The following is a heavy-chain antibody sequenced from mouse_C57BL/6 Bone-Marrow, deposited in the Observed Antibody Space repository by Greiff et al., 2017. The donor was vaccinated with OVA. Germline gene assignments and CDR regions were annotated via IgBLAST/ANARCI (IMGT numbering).Heavy chain of an antibody. Sequence: EVKLVESGGGLVKPGGSLTLSCAASGFTFSSYAMSWVRQTPEKRLEWVATISDGGSYTYYPDNVKGRFTISRDNAKNNLYLQMSHLKSEDTAMYYCAREGTTVPFAYWGQGTPVTVSA. V-gene: IGHV5-4*01. D-gene: IGHD1-1*01. CDR3: AREGTTVPFAY. J-gene: IGHJ3*01. CDR2: ISDGGSYT. CDR1: GFTFSSYA.